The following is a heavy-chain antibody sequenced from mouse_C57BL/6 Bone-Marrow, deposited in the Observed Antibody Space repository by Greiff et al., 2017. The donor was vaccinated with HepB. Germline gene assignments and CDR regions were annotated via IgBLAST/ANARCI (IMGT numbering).Heavy chain of an antibody. D-gene: IGHD1-1*01. V-gene: IGHV1-22*01. Sequence: EVKLQESGPELVKPGASVKMSCKASGYTFTDYNMHWVKQSHGKSLEWIGYINPNNGGTSYNQKFKGKATLTVNKSSSTAYMELRSLTSEDSAVYYCASYYYGSSYGFAYWGQGTLVTVSA. CDR2: INPNNGGT. J-gene: IGHJ3*01. CDR3: ASYYYGSSYGFAY. CDR1: GYTFTDYN.